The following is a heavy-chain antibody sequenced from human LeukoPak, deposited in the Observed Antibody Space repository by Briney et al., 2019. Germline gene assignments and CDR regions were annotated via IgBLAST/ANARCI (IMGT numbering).Heavy chain of an antibody. CDR1: GFTFDDYG. D-gene: IGHD6-19*01. CDR3: ARDISSGGDY. CDR2: INWNGDST. J-gene: IGHJ4*02. Sequence: GGSLRLSCAASGFTFDDYGMSWVRQAPGKGLEWVSGINWNGDSTGYADSVKGRFTISRDNAKNSLYVQMNSLRAEDTAVYYCARDISSGGDYWGQGTLVTVSS. V-gene: IGHV3-20*04.